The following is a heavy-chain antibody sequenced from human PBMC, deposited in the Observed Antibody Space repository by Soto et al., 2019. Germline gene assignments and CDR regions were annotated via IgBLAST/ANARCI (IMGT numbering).Heavy chain of an antibody. Sequence: EVQLVESGGGLVQPGRSLRLSCAASGFSFDEYAMHWVRQVPGKGLEWVSGVSWNSGTMGYGDSVKGRFTISRDNDKNSLYLQTNSLRAEDTAMYYCAKGFCSSAKCYTYSYMDVWGKGTTVTVSS. CDR1: GFSFDEYA. D-gene: IGHD2-2*02. V-gene: IGHV3-9*01. CDR3: AKGFCSSAKCYTYSYMDV. J-gene: IGHJ6*03. CDR2: VSWNSGTM.